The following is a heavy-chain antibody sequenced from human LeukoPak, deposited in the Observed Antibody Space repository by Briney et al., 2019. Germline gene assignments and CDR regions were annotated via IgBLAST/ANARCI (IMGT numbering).Heavy chain of an antibody. D-gene: IGHD7-27*01. CDR2: IYHSGST. Sequence: SQTLSLTCTVSGGSISSGSYYWSWIRQPPGRGLEWIGYIYHSGSTYYNPSLKSRVTISVDRSKNQFSLKLSSVTAADTAVYYCARAPWGPFDYWGQGTLVTVSS. V-gene: IGHV4-30-2*01. J-gene: IGHJ4*02. CDR3: ARAPWGPFDY. CDR1: GGSISSGSYY.